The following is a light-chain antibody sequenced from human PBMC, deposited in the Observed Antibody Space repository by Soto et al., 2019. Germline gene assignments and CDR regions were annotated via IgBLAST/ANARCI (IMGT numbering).Light chain of an antibody. CDR2: AAS. Sequence: DIQMTQSPSSLSASVGDRVTITCRATQAIGNNLNWYQQKPGKAPKVLISAASTLQSGVPSRFSGSGSATEFTLTITSLQPEDFATDHCQQSNTIPYTFGQGNKLAIK. V-gene: IGKV1-39*01. CDR1: QAIGNN. CDR3: QQSNTIPYT. J-gene: IGKJ2*01.